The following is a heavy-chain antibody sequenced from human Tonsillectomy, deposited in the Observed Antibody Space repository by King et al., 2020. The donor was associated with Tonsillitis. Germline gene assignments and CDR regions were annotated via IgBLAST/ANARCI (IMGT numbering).Heavy chain of an antibody. J-gene: IGHJ2*01. V-gene: IGHV4-59*12. CDR1: GGSIISNY. D-gene: IGHD6-13*01. Sequence: QLQESGPGLLKPSETLSLTCSVSGGSIISNYWSWIRQPPGKGLEWIGYTYYSGSTSYNPSLKSRVTISAETSKNQISLRLNSVTAADTAVYYCARDSIAAAQNWYFELWGRGTLVTVSS. CDR3: ARDSIAAAQNWYFEL. CDR2: TYYSGST.